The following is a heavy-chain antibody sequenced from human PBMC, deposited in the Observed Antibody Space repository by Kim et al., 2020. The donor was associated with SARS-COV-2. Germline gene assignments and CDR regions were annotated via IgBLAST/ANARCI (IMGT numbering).Heavy chain of an antibody. CDR1: GLTFSSYG. Sequence: GGSLRLSCAASGLTFSSYGMHWVRQAPGKGLEWVSVICYDGGNKYYADSVKGRFTISRDNSKNTLYLQMNSMRAEDTAVYYCARDGGYGYGDSKYHYCGMDVWGQGTTVTVSS. V-gene: IGHV3-33*08. D-gene: IGHD5-18*01. CDR2: ICYDGGNK. CDR3: ARDGGYGYGDSKYHYCGMDV. J-gene: IGHJ6*02.